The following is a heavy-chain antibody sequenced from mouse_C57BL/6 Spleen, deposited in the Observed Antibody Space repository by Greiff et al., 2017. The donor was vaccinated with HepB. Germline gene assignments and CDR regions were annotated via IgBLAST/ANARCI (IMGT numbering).Heavy chain of an antibody. D-gene: IGHD1-1*01. Sequence: QVQLQQSGAELAKPGASVKLSCKASGYTFTRYWLHLVIQRPGPGLEWIGYINPSSGYTKYNQKFKDKATLTADKSSSTAYMQLSSLTYEDSAVYYCARDRRAYGSSSGAMDYWGQGTSVTVSS. V-gene: IGHV1-7*01. J-gene: IGHJ4*01. CDR1: GYTFTRYW. CDR2: INPSSGYT. CDR3: ARDRRAYGSSSGAMDY.